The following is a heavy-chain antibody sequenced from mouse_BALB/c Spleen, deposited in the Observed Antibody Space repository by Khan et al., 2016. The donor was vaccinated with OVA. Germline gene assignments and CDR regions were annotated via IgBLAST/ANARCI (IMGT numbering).Heavy chain of an antibody. CDR2: IRYSGRT. Sequence: EVQLVESGPGLVKPSQSLSLTCTVTGYSITSDYAWNRIRQFPGNKLEWMGYIRYSGRTSYNPSLKSRISVTRDTSKNQFFLQLNSVTTEDTATYYCAMGRTYWGQGTLVTVSA. J-gene: IGHJ3*01. CDR3: AMGRTY. CDR1: GYSITSDYA. V-gene: IGHV3-2*02. D-gene: IGHD4-1*01.